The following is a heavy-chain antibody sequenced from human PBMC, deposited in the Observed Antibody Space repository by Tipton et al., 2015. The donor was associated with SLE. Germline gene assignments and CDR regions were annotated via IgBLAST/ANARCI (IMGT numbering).Heavy chain of an antibody. CDR3: AREFLNPVTTVHYYFDL. V-gene: IGHV4-4*07. CDR1: GDSISTYY. Sequence: TLSLTCTVSGDSISTYYWSWIRQPAGKRLEWVGRIHISGGTNYNPSLKSRITMSVDTSKNQFSLKLISVTAADTAVYYCAREFLNPVTTVHYYFDLWGRGTLVTVSS. J-gene: IGHJ2*01. CDR2: IHISGGT. D-gene: IGHD4-11*01.